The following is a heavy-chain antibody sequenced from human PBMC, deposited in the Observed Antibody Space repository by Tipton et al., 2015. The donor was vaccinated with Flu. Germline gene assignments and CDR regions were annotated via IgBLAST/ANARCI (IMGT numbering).Heavy chain of an antibody. CDR1: GFTFSDDD. V-gene: IGHV3-11*01. Sequence: QLVQSGGGLVKPGGYLRLSCAASGFTFSDDDMSWIRQAPGKGLEWISHISSSGSTINYADSVKGRFTISRDNAKNSLYLQMNSLRPEDTAVYYCARDHPPSITVLGEITDYFGMDVWGQGTTVTVSS. CDR2: ISSSGSTI. J-gene: IGHJ6*02. D-gene: IGHD3-3*01. CDR3: ARDHPPSITVLGEITDYFGMDV.